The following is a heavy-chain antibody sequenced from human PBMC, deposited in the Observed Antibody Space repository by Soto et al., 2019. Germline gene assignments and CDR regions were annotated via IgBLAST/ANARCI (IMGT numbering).Heavy chain of an antibody. D-gene: IGHD4-17*01. CDR1: GGSISSYY. CDR2: IYYGGST. V-gene: IGHV4-59*01. Sequence: SETLSLTCTVSGGSISSYYWSWIRQPPGKGLEWIGYIYYGGSTNYNPSLKSRVTISVDTSKNQFSLRLNSVTGADTAVYYCARVVNRFYGGNSADNWFDPWGQGTLVTVS. CDR3: ARVVNRFYGGNSADNWFDP. J-gene: IGHJ5*02.